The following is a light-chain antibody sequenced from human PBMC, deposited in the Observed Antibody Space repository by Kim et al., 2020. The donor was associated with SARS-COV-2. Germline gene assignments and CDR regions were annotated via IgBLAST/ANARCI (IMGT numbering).Light chain of an antibody. CDR2: KDN. Sequence: VSPGQTARITCSGDVLAKKYARWFQQKPGQAPVLVIYKDNERPSGIPERFSGSNSGTTVTLTISGAQVEDEADYFCYSAADNNLGVFGTGTKVTVL. J-gene: IGLJ1*01. V-gene: IGLV3-27*01. CDR1: VLAKKY. CDR3: YSAADNNLGV.